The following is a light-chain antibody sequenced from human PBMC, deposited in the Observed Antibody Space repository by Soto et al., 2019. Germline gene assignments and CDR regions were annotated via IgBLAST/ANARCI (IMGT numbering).Light chain of an antibody. J-gene: IGKJ4*01. CDR1: RSVSIF. CDR2: DVS. V-gene: IGKV3-11*01. CDR3: QQRYTFPLT. Sequence: EILLTQSPATLSLSPGESATLSCRASRSVSIFLDWYHQKPGQAPRLLLYDVSHRSTGVPARFSGSGSVTDVTLNISHLEPEDCAVYYCQQRYTFPLTFGGGTKVEI.